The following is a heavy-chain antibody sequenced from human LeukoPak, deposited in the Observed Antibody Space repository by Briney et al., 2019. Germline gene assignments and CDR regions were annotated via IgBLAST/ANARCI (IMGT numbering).Heavy chain of an antibody. CDR3: ASRSHWSDGFHF. CDR1: YDSINSYY. Sequence: PSETLSLTCTVSYDSINSYYWSWLRQSPGKGLEWIGYIYYRGSTNYNPSLKSRVAMSLDASKNQISLNLTSLTAADTAVYFCASRSHWSDGFHFWGQGTLVTVSS. D-gene: IGHD1-1*01. V-gene: IGHV4-59*01. CDR2: IYYRGST. J-gene: IGHJ4*02.